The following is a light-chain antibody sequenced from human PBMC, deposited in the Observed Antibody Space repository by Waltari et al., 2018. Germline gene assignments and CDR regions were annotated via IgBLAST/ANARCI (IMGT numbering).Light chain of an antibody. CDR1: QSLVHSDGNTY. V-gene: IGKV2-30*02. CDR2: RVS. CDR3: QKYGTLPAS. Sequence: CRSSQSLVHSDGNTYLNWFQQRPGQSPRRLIYRVSNRESGVPDRFSGSGSGTDFTLKISRVEPEDFAVYYCQKYGTLPASFGQGTKVEIK. J-gene: IGKJ1*01.